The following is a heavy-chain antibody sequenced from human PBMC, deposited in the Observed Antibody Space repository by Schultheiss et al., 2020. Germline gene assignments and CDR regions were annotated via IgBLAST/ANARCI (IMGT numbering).Heavy chain of an antibody. J-gene: IGHJ4*02. CDR1: GGSISSSSYY. CDR3: ARLSGTYGSDCDY. D-gene: IGHD1-26*01. CDR2: IYYSGST. V-gene: IGHV4-39*01. Sequence: SETLSLTCTVSGGSISSSSYYWGWIRQPPEKGLEWIGSIYYSGSTYYNPSLKSRLTIPVDTSKNQFSLKLSSVTAADTAVYYCARLSGTYGSDCDYWGQGTLVTVSS.